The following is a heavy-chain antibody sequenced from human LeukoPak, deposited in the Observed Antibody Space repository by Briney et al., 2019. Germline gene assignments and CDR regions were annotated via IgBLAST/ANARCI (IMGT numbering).Heavy chain of an antibody. CDR1: GFTFSSYA. D-gene: IGHD3-10*01. V-gene: IGHV3-64*01. Sequence: PGGSLRLSRAPSGFTFSSYAMRSGCQGPGKGLEYGSTINSNGGSTNYANSVKGRLTITTDNSKNTLYLQMGSLRGEDMAVYFCARSRGLDLHYYYYMDDWGKGTTVTVSS. CDR3: ARSRGLDLHYYYYMDD. CDR2: INSNGGST. J-gene: IGHJ6*03.